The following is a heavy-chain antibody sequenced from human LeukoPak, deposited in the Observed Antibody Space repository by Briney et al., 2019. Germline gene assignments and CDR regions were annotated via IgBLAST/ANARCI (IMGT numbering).Heavy chain of an antibody. Sequence: GGSLRLSCAASGFTFSSYAMSWVRQAPGKGLEWVSYISSSTNYIYYADSVKGRFTISRDNAKNSLYLQMNSLRAEDTAVYYCARGGGWYNYWGQGTLVTVSP. CDR2: ISSSTNYI. V-gene: IGHV3-21*01. CDR3: ARGGGWYNY. J-gene: IGHJ4*02. D-gene: IGHD6-19*01. CDR1: GFTFSSYA.